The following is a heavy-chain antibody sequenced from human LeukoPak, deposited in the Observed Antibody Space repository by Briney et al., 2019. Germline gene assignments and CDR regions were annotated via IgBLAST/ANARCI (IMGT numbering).Heavy chain of an antibody. CDR2: IYTRDGST. CDR1: GYTFTSNY. J-gene: IGHJ4*02. Sequence: ASVMVSCKASGYTFTSNYIHWVRQAPGQGLEWMGMIYTRDGSTSYAQKFQGRVTVTRDTSTSTVHMELSGLRSEDTAVYYCARDQEGFDYWGQGTLVTVSS. CDR3: ARDQEGFDY. V-gene: IGHV1-46*01.